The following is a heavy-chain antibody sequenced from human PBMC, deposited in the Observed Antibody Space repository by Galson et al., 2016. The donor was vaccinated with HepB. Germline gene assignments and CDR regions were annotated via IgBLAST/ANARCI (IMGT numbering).Heavy chain of an antibody. CDR1: GFTFSSYW. D-gene: IGHD3-10*01. Sequence: SLRLSCAASGFTFSSYWMHWVRQSPEEGLVWVSHINSDGSTIAYAASVKGRFTISRDNAKKTLYLQMNSLRVEDTAVYDCARDPLLWGNWFDPWGQGTLVTVSS. J-gene: IGHJ5*02. V-gene: IGHV3-74*01. CDR3: ARDPLLWGNWFDP. CDR2: INSDGSTI.